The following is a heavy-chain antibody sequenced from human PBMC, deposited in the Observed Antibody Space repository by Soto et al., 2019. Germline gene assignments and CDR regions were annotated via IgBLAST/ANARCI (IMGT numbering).Heavy chain of an antibody. J-gene: IGHJ4*02. Sequence: QVQLVESGGGVVQPGRSLRLSCAASGFTFSNHAMHWVRQAPGKGLEWVAVISDDGRNTYYADSVKSRFTISRDNSKSTMDLQMNSLRTEDTAVYYCAREHCADPPGYFDYWGQGTLVTVSS. D-gene: IGHD2-21*02. CDR2: ISDDGRNT. V-gene: IGHV3-30*04. CDR1: GFTFSNHA. CDR3: AREHCADPPGYFDY.